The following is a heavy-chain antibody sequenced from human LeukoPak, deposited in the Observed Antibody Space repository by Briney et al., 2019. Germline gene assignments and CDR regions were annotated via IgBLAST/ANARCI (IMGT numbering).Heavy chain of an antibody. D-gene: IGHD6-13*01. J-gene: IGHJ5*02. CDR1: GVSISSSSYY. CDR2: IYYSGST. CDR3: ARRPAAAGTGFVR. V-gene: IGHV4-39*01. Sequence: SETLSLTCTVSGVSISSSSYYWGWIRQPPGKVLEWIGSIYYSGSTYYNPSLKSRVTISVDTSKNQFSLKLSSVTAADTAVYYCARRPAAAGTGFVRWGQGTLVTVSS.